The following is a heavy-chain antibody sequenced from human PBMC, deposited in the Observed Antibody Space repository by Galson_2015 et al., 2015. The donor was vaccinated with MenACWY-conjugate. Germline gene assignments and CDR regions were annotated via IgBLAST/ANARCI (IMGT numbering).Heavy chain of an antibody. CDR3: ARGADDYDSSLDY. V-gene: IGHV3-48*04. Sequence: SLRLSCAASGFTFSSYTMNWVRRAPGRGLEWVSFIGSSHSPIYYADSVKGRFTISRDNARNSLYLQMNSLRAEDTAVYYCARGADDYDSSLDYWGRGTLVTVSS. J-gene: IGHJ4*02. CDR2: IGSSHSPI. D-gene: IGHD3-22*01. CDR1: GFTFSSYT.